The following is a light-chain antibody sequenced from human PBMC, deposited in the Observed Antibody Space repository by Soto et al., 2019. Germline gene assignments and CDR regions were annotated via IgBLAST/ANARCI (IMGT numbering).Light chain of an antibody. Sequence: QSALTQPASVSGSPGQSITISCTGTSSDVGGYNYVSWYQQHPGKAPKLLIYEVTNRPSGVSNRFSGSKSGNTASLTISGLQAEDEAEYYCSSYCLSHGSIETSATVVFGGGTQLTVL. J-gene: IGLJ2*01. CDR2: EVT. V-gene: IGLV2-14*01. CDR1: SSDVGGYNY. CDR3: SSYCLSHGSIETSATVV.